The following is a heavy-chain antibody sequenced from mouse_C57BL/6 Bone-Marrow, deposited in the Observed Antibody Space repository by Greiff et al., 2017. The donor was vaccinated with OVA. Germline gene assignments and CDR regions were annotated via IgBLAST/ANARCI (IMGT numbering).Heavy chain of an antibody. D-gene: IGHD1-1*01. Sequence: EVKLVESGPGLAKPSQTLSLTCSVTGYSITSDYWNWIRKFPGNKLEYMGYISYSGSTYYNPSLKSRISITRDTSKNQYYLKLNSVTTEDTATYYCARGDYYGSSRYWYFDVWGTGTTVTVSS. CDR1: GYSITSDY. CDR2: ISYSGST. CDR3: ARGDYYGSSRYWYFDV. J-gene: IGHJ1*03. V-gene: IGHV3-8*01.